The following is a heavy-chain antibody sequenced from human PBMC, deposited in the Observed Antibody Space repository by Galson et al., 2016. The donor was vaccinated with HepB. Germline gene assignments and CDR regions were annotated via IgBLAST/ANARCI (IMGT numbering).Heavy chain of an antibody. CDR2: FRSRVYDGET. D-gene: IGHD3-16*01. V-gene: IGHV3-49*03. Sequence: SLRLSCACSGFTFGDYAMSWFRQAPGKGLEWVSFFRSRVYDGETDYAASVKGRFTISRDDSKNIAYLQMESLKTEDTAMYYCARGWGTADYWGQGVLVTVSS. CDR1: GFTFGDYA. CDR3: ARGWGTADY. J-gene: IGHJ4*02.